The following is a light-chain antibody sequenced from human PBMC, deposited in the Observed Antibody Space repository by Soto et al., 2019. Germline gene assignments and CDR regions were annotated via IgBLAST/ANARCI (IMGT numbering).Light chain of an antibody. CDR2: AAS. Sequence: DIQMTQSPSSLSASVGDRVTITCRASQVISNYLAWYQQKPGKVPKLLIYAASTLQSVVPFRFSGSGSGTDFTLTISSLQPEDVATYYCQKYNSAPWTFGQGTKLEIK. J-gene: IGKJ1*01. V-gene: IGKV1-27*01. CDR3: QKYNSAPWT. CDR1: QVISNY.